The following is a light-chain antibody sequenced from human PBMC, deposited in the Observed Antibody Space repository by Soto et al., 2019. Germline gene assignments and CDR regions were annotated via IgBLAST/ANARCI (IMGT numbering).Light chain of an antibody. CDR3: QQYYSTPFS. CDR2: WAS. CDR1: RSVLYSSNNKNY. Sequence: DIVMTQYPDSLAVSLGERATINCKSSRSVLYSSNNKNYLAWYQQKPGRPPNLLIYWASTRESGVPDRFSGSGSETDFTLTISSLQAEDVAVYYCQQYYSTPFSFGPGTKVDIE. V-gene: IGKV4-1*01. J-gene: IGKJ3*01.